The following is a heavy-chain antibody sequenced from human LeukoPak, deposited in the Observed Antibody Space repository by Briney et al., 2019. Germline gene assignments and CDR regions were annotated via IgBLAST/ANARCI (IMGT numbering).Heavy chain of an antibody. CDR2: INHSGST. V-gene: IGHV4-34*01. J-gene: IGHJ6*02. CDR1: GGSFSGYY. Sequence: SETLSLTCAVYGGSFSGYYWSWIRQPPGKGLEWIGEINHSGSTNYNPSLKSRVTISVDTSKNQFSLKLSSVTAADTAVYYCARVPRASPYSYGFRDRTCYYYGMDVWGQGTTVTVSS. CDR3: ARVPRASPYSYGFRDRTCYYYGMDV. D-gene: IGHD5-18*01.